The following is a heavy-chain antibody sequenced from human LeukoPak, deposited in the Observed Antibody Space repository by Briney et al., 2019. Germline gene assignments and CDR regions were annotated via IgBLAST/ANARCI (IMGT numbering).Heavy chain of an antibody. CDR2: INPNSGGT. J-gene: IGHJ4*02. CDR3: ARSGSRLVWFGETMGYCDN. D-gene: IGHD3-10*01. V-gene: IGHV1/OR15-1*01. Sequence: GASVKVSCKASGYIFTDYYMHWVRQAPGQELGWMGRINPNSGGTNYAQKFQGRVTMTRDTSISTAYTELSSLRSEDTAVYYCARSGSRLVWFGETMGYCDNWGQGTLVTVSS. CDR1: GYIFTDYY.